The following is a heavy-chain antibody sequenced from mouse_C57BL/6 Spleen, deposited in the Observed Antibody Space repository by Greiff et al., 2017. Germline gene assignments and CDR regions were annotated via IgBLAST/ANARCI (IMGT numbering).Heavy chain of an antibody. D-gene: IGHD1-1*01. J-gene: IGHJ1*03. CDR1: GYSITSGYY. Sequence: QSGPGLVKPSQSLSLTCSVTGYSITSGYYWNWIRQFPGNKLEWMGYISYDGSNNYNPSLKNRISITRDTSKNQFFLKLNSVTTEDTATYYCARGLYYGSPYWYFDVWGTGTTVTVSS. CDR3: ARGLYYGSPYWYFDV. V-gene: IGHV3-6*01. CDR2: ISYDGSN.